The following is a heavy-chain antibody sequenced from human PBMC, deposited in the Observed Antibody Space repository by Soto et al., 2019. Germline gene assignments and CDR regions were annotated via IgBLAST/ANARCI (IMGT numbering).Heavy chain of an antibody. CDR2: ISGSGGST. D-gene: IGHD3-22*01. CDR1: GFTFSSYA. V-gene: IGHV3-23*01. CDR3: AKLSYYYDSEGSTRAFDY. J-gene: IGHJ4*02. Sequence: EVQLLESGGGLVQPGGSLRLSCAASGFTFSSYAMSWVRQAPGKGLEWVSAISGSGGSTYYADSVKGRFTISRDNSKNTRYLQMNSLRAEDTAVYYCAKLSYYYDSEGSTRAFDYWGQGTLVTVSS.